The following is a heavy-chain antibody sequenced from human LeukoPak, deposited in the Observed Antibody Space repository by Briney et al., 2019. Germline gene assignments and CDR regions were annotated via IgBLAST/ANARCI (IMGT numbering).Heavy chain of an antibody. J-gene: IGHJ6*03. CDR3: ARDGDPVGDYYYMDV. Sequence: ASVKVSCKASGYTFTGYYMHWVRQAPGQGLEWMGWINPNSGGTNYAQKFQGRVTMTRDTSISTAYMELSRLRSDDTAVYYCARDGDPVGDYYYMDVWGKGTTVTVSS. CDR2: INPNSGGT. D-gene: IGHD7-27*01. V-gene: IGHV1-2*02. CDR1: GYTFTGYY.